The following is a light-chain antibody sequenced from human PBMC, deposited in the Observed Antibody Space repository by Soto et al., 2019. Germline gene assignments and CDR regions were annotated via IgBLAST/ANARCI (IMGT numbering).Light chain of an antibody. V-gene: IGKV3-20*01. Sequence: EIVLTQSPGTLSLSPGERATLSCRASQSVSSSSLAWYQHKPGQAPRLLMYDASSRATGIPDRFRGSGSGTDFTLTISSLEPEDFAVYYCHQYHSSTGTFGQGTRVEIK. J-gene: IGKJ1*01. CDR3: HQYHSSTGT. CDR2: DAS. CDR1: QSVSSSS.